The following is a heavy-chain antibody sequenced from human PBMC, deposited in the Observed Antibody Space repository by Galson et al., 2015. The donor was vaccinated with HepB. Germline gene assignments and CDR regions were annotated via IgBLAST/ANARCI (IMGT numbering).Heavy chain of an antibody. D-gene: IGHD6-19*01. CDR3: ARFWRAYSSGWTRPYFDY. J-gene: IGHJ4*02. Sequence: SLRLSCAASGFTLSTYSMHWVRQAPGRGLEYVSIITTTGGTTYYADSVRGRFTISRDNSKNTLYLQMGSLRAEDTAVYYCARFWRAYSSGWTRPYFDYWGQGTLVTVSS. V-gene: IGHV3-64*02. CDR2: ITTTGGTT. CDR1: GFTLSTYS.